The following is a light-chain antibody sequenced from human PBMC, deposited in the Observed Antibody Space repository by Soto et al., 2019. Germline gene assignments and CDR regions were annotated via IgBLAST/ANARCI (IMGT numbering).Light chain of an antibody. Sequence: QSALTQPASVSGSPGQSITISCTGTSSDVGGYNYVSWYQQYPGKAPELMIYDVTVRPSGVSNRFSGSKSGTTASLTISGLQAEDEADYYCTSYTGSSTLNYVFGTGTKLTVL. CDR1: SSDVGGYNY. CDR2: DVT. CDR3: TSYTGSSTLNYV. V-gene: IGLV2-14*03. J-gene: IGLJ1*01.